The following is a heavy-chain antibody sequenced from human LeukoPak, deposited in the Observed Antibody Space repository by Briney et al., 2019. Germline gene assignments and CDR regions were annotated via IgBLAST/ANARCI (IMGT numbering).Heavy chain of an antibody. Sequence: GGSLRLSCAASGFTFSGSAMHWVRQASGKGLEWVGRIRSKANTYATAYAASVQGRFTISRDDSKNTAYLQMNSLKTEDTAVYYCTTSPGAAGTGTDFYFYGMDVWGQGTTVTVSS. J-gene: IGHJ6*02. CDR2: IRSKANTYAT. CDR1: GFTFSGSA. V-gene: IGHV3-73*01. D-gene: IGHD6-13*01. CDR3: TTSPGAAGTGTDFYFYGMDV.